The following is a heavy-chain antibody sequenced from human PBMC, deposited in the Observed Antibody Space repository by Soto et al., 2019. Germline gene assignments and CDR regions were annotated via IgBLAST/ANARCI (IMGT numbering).Heavy chain of an antibody. Sequence: QVQLQQWGAGLLKPSETLSLTCAVYGGSFSGYYWSWIRQPPGQGLEWIGEINHSGSTNYNPSLKSLVTISVDTSKNQFSLKLSSVTAADTAVYYCARSTPLYSISSPSNRGYFDYWGQGTLVTVSS. CDR3: ARSTPLYSISSPSNRGYFDY. D-gene: IGHD6-6*01. V-gene: IGHV4-34*01. CDR2: INHSGST. J-gene: IGHJ4*02. CDR1: GGSFSGYY.